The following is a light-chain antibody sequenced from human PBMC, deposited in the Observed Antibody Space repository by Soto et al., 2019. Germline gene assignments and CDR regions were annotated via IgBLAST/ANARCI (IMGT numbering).Light chain of an antibody. CDR1: ESISSW. V-gene: IGKV1-5*03. CDR3: QPYNSYPLT. J-gene: IGKJ4*01. CDR2: NAS. Sequence: DIKMNQSPSTVSAYIGDRVTITCRASESISSWLAWYQQKPGKAPKLLIYNASSLESGVPSRFSGSGSGTEFTLSITCLQPDAFPTYSCQPYNSYPLTFGGGPKV.